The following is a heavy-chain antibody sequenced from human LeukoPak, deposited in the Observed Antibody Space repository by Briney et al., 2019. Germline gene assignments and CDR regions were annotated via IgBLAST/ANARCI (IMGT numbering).Heavy chain of an antibody. Sequence: GGSLRLSCAASGFTFNSYGMHWVRQAPGKGLEWVAVIWYDGGNKYYADSVRARFTISRENSKNTLFLQMNSLRAEDTAVYYCARVGGTCITDGCYSDYWGQGTLVTVSS. D-gene: IGHD3-22*01. V-gene: IGHV3-33*01. CDR1: GFTFNSYG. CDR2: IWYDGGNK. CDR3: ARVGGTCITDGCYSDY. J-gene: IGHJ4*02.